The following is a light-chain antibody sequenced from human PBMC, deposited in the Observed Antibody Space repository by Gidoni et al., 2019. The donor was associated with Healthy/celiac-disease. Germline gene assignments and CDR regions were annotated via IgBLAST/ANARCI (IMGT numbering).Light chain of an antibody. J-gene: IGKJ2*01. Sequence: ETVLTQSPGTLSLSPGERATLSCRDSQRVSSSYLAWYQQRPGQAPRLLSYGASSRATGIPDRFSGSGSGTDFTLTISRLEPEDFAVYYCQQYGSSPGTFGQXTKLEIK. CDR3: QQYGSSPGT. CDR1: QRVSSSY. CDR2: GAS. V-gene: IGKV3-20*01.